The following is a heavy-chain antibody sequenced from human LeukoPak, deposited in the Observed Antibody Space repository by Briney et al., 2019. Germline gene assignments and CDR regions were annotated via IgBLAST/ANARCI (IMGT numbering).Heavy chain of an antibody. V-gene: IGHV3-48*03. CDR3: VKDNPLDY. J-gene: IGHJ4*02. D-gene: IGHD2-15*01. Sequence: GGSLRLSCAASGFTFSSYEMNWVRQAPGKGLEWVSYISSSGSTIYYADSVKGRFTISRDNAKNSLYLQMNSLRPDDSAVYYCVKDNPLDYWGQGTLVIVSS. CDR2: ISSSGSTI. CDR1: GFTFSSYE.